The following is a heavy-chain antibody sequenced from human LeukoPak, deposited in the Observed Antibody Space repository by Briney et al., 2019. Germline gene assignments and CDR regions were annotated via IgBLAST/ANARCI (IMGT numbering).Heavy chain of an antibody. CDR3: TRDISPKFSDSKSYYHAFDA. Sequence: GGSLRLSCAVSGFSYSSYWMTWVRQTPGKGLEWVANINRDGRERHYVDSVEGRFTISRDNAKNSLYLQMSSLRVEDTAVYYCTRDISPKFSDSKSYYHAFDAWGQGTMVTVSS. CDR1: GFSYSSYW. V-gene: IGHV3-7*01. J-gene: IGHJ3*01. D-gene: IGHD3-22*01. CDR2: INRDGRER.